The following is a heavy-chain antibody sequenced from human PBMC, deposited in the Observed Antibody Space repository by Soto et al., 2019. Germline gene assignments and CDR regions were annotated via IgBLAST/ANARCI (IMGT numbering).Heavy chain of an antibody. CDR2: IYYSGST. CDR1: GGSISSGDYY. V-gene: IGHV4-30-4*01. Sequence: SETLSLTCTVSGGSISSGDYYWSWIRQPPGKGLEWIGYIYYSGSTYYNPSLKSRVTISVDTSKNQFSLKLSSVTAADTAVYYCAGLQSMRLSELDPWGQGTLVTVSS. J-gene: IGHJ5*02. D-gene: IGHD3-16*02. CDR3: AGLQSMRLSELDP.